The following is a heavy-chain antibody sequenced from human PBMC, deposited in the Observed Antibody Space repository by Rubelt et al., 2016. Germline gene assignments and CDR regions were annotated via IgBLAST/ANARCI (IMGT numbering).Heavy chain of an antibody. J-gene: IGHJ6*02. CDR2: ISYDGSNK. CDR3: ARDSSYYDSSGYPLGDFWFGMDV. D-gene: IGHD3-22*01. V-gene: IGHV3-30*04. CDR1: SSYA. Sequence: SSYAMHWVRQAPGKGLEWVAVISYDGSNKYYADSVKGRFTISRDNSKNTLYLQMNSLRAEDTAVYYCARDSSYYDSSGYPLGDFWFGMDVWGQGTTVTVSS.